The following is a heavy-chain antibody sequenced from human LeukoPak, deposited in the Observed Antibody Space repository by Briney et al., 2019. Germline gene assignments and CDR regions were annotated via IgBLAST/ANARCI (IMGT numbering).Heavy chain of an antibody. CDR1: GGSFSGYY. Sequence: SETLSLTCAVYGGSFSGYYWSWIRQPPGKGLEWIGEINHSGSTNYNPSLKSRVTISVDTSKNQFSLKLSSVTAADTAVYYCARGRGWFGESTFDPWCQGTLVTVSS. CDR3: ARGRGWFGESTFDP. D-gene: IGHD3-10*01. V-gene: IGHV4-34*01. J-gene: IGHJ5*02. CDR2: INHSGST.